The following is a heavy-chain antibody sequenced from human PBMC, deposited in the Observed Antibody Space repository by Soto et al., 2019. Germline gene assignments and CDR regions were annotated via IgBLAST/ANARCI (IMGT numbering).Heavy chain of an antibody. J-gene: IGHJ5*02. CDR3: AGDHDFWSGYYWYNWYDP. CDR2: INTNTGNP. V-gene: IGHV7-4-1*01. CDR1: GYTFTSYA. D-gene: IGHD3-3*01. Sequence: ASVKVSCKASGYTFTSYAMNWVRQAPGQVLEWMGWINTNTGNPTYAQGFTGRIVFSLDTSVSTAYLQICSLKAEDTAVYYCAGDHDFWSGYYWYNWYDPWGQGTLVTVSS.